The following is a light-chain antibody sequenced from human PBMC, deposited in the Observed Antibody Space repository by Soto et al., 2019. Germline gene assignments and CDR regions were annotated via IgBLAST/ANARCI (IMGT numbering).Light chain of an antibody. V-gene: IGKV1-33*01. CDR1: QDISNY. Sequence: DIQMTQSPSSVSASVGDRVTITCQAIQDISNYLNWYQQKPGKAPKLLIYDASNLETGVPSRFSGSGSGTDFTFTISSLQPEDIATYYCQQSYTTPRTFGQGTKVDFK. J-gene: IGKJ1*01. CDR3: QQSYTTPRT. CDR2: DAS.